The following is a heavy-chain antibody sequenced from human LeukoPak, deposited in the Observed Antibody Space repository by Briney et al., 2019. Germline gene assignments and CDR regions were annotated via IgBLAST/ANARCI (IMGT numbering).Heavy chain of an antibody. CDR1: GFTFTGYH. J-gene: IGHJ4*02. D-gene: IGHD1-26*01. V-gene: IGHV1-2*02. CDR3: ARVVTVGAASRFDY. Sequence: ASVKVSCKTSGFTFTGYHIHWVRQAPGQGLEWMGWINPNSGDTNLAQNFQGGVTMTSDTSISTAYMEMSSLRSDDTTVYYCARVVTVGAASRFDYWGQGTLVTVSS. CDR2: INPNSGDT.